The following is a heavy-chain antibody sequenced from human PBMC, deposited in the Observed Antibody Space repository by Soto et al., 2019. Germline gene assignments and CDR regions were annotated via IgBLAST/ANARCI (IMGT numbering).Heavy chain of an antibody. CDR1: GYIFTSYW. J-gene: IGHJ6*02. Sequence: GESLKISCKTSGYIFTSYWIGWVRQMPGKGLEWMAIIHPGGSDTRYSPSLQGQVTISAEKSISTAYLQGSSLKASDTAMYYCATGIATRYYGMDVWGQGTTVTVSS. D-gene: IGHD6-13*01. V-gene: IGHV5-51*01. CDR2: IHPGGSDT. CDR3: ATGIATRYYGMDV.